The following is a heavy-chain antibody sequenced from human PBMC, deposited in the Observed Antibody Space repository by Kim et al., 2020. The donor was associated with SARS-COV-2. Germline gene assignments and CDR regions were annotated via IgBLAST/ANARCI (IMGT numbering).Heavy chain of an antibody. V-gene: IGHV3-64*03. J-gene: IGHJ4*02. Sequence: GGSLRLSCSGSGFTLSTYAMHWVRQAPGKGLEYLAVINDSGGTTYYADSLRGRFTISRDNSKKTVYLDMTTLRSDDTAVYYCVRGRSYRPTAGVDYWGRGTRVTVSS. D-gene: IGHD6-13*01. CDR1: GFTLSTYA. CDR2: INDSGGTT. CDR3: VRGRSYRPTAGVDY.